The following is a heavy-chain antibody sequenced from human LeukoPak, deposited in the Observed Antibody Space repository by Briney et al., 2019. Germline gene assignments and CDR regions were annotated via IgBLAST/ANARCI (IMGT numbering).Heavy chain of an antibody. CDR3: ARHVYCRSTSCSYYYYYMDV. Sequence: ASVKVSCKASGYTFTDYYMHWVRQAAGHGLEWMGRINPNSGGTNYAQKLQGRVTMTRDTSISTAYLELSRLRSDDTAVYYCARHVYCRSTSCSYYYYYMDVWGKGTTVTVSS. CDR2: INPNSGGT. J-gene: IGHJ6*03. V-gene: IGHV1-2*06. CDR1: GYTFTDYY. D-gene: IGHD2-2*01.